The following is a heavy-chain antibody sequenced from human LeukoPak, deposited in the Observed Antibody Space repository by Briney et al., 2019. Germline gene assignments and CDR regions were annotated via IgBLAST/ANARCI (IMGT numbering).Heavy chain of an antibody. V-gene: IGHV3-15*01. Sequence: GRSLRLSCAASGFTFTNAWMSWVRHAPGKGLEWVARIRADGTTDYAAPVKGRFTISREDSMNTLSLQMDSLKTGDTAVYYCAADVPSPLAQIDYWGQGTPVTVSS. J-gene: IGHJ4*02. D-gene: IGHD1-14*01. CDR3: AADVPSPLAQIDY. CDR1: GFTFTNAW. CDR2: IRADGTT.